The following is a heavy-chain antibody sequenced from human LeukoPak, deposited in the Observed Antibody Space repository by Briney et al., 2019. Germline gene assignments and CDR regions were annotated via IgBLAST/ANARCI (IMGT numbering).Heavy chain of an antibody. D-gene: IGHD5-24*01. CDR3: ARLRDGYTDFDY. V-gene: IGHV3-21*01. J-gene: IGHJ4*02. Sequence: GGSLRPSCAASGFTFSSYSMNWVRQAPGKGLEWVSSISGTSIYIYYADSVRGRSTISRDTARNSLYLQINSLRAEDTAVYYCARLRDGYTDFDYWGQGTLVTVSS. CDR1: GFTFSSYS. CDR2: ISGTSIYI.